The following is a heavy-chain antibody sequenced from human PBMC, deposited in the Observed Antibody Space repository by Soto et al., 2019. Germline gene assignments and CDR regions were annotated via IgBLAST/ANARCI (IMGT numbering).Heavy chain of an antibody. Sequence: ASVKVSCKASGYTFTSYAISWVRQAPGQGLEWMGGIIPIFGTANYAQKFQGRVTITADESTSTAYMELSSLRSEDTAVYYCARDRMDKIYYYYGMDVWGQGTKVTVSS. J-gene: IGHJ6*02. CDR3: ARDRMDKIYYYYGMDV. CDR2: IIPIFGTA. V-gene: IGHV1-69*13. D-gene: IGHD2-2*03. CDR1: GYTFTSYA.